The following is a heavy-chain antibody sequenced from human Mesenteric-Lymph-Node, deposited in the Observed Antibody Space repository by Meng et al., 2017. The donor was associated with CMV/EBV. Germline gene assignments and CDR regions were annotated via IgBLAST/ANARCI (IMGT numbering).Heavy chain of an antibody. CDR3: ARDDFGVVTNY. J-gene: IGHJ4*02. Sequence: GESLKISCAASGFTVSSKYMSWVRQAPGKGLEWVSSITSSSDYIYYADSVKGRFTISRDNAKNSLYLQMNSLRAEDTAVYYCARDDFGVVTNYWGQGTLVTVSS. CDR1: GFTVSSKY. D-gene: IGHD3-3*01. V-gene: IGHV3-21*01. CDR2: ITSSSDYI.